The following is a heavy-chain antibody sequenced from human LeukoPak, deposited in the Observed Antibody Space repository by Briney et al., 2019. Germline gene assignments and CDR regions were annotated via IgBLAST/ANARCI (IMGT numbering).Heavy chain of an antibody. J-gene: IGHJ4*02. CDR2: ISRSDDSPNYTT. CDR1: GFTFSSYA. D-gene: IGHD3-10*01. V-gene: IGHV3-23*01. CDR3: AKGLTYYYGSGSAFDY. Sequence: GGSLRLSCAASGFTFSSYAMSWVRQAPGKGLEWVSAISRSDDSPNYTTKYADSVTGRFTISRDNSKNTLYLQMNSLRAEDTAIYYCAKGLTYYYGSGSAFDYWGQGTLVTVSS.